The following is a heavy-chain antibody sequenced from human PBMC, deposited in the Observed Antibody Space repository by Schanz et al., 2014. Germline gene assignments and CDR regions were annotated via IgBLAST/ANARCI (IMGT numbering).Heavy chain of an antibody. J-gene: IGHJ3*01. CDR3: ARDGGRDGDNLAFDV. CDR2: MYINSGST. V-gene: IGHV3-53*01. CDR1: GFTVNTNY. D-gene: IGHD2-15*01. Sequence: EVQLVESGGGLIQPGGSLRLSCAVSGFTVNTNYMSWVRQAPGKGLEWISSMYINSGSTQYADSVKGRFIISRASSKNTLCLKINSMTAYDTAVEFCARDGGRDGDNLAFDVWGQGKLVTVSS.